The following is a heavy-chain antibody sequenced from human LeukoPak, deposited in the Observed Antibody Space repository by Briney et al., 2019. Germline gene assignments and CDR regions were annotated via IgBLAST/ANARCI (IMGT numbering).Heavy chain of an antibody. J-gene: IGHJ6*03. CDR1: GGTFSSYA. V-gene: IGHV1-18*01. CDR2: ISAYNGNT. D-gene: IGHD5-24*01. Sequence: GASVKVSCKASGGTFSSYAISWVRQAPGQGLEWMGWISAYNGNTNYAQKLQGRVTMTTDTSTSTAYMELRSLRSDDTAVYYCARAGWLQLSYMDVWGKGTTVTISS. CDR3: ARAGWLQLSYMDV.